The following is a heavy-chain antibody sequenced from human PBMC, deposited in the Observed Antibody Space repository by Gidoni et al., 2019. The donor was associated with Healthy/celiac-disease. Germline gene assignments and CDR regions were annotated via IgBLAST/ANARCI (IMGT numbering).Heavy chain of an antibody. D-gene: IGHD3-9*01. CDR3: AREDDILTGYQYYGMDV. J-gene: IGHJ6*02. CDR2: IWYDGSNK. CDR1: GFTFSSYG. V-gene: IGHV3-33*01. Sequence: QVQLLEYGGGLVQPGMSLRLPCAASGFTFSSYGMHWVRQAPGKGLEWVAVIWYDGSNKYYADSVKGRFTISRDNSKNTLYLQMNSLRAEDTAVYYCAREDDILTGYQYYGMDVWGQGTTVTVSS.